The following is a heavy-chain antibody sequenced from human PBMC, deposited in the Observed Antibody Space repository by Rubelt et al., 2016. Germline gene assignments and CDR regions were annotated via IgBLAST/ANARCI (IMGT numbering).Heavy chain of an antibody. CDR2: FTGSGGP. Sequence: VQLVESGGGLVQPGGSLRLSCAASGFTFSNYAMSWVRQAPGTGLEWVEGFTGSGGPYYADSVKGRLTISRDNSKNRRYLQMNSRRAEDTAVYYCARDGVSPDYYYGMDVWGQGTTVTVSS. CDR1: GFTFSNYA. CDR3: ARDGVSPDYYYGMDV. J-gene: IGHJ6*02. D-gene: IGHD3-10*01. V-gene: IGHV3-23*04.